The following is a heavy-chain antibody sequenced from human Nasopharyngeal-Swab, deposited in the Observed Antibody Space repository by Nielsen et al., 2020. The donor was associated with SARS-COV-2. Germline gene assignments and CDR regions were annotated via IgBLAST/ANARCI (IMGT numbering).Heavy chain of an antibody. CDR3: ARGRGGGYDPWGYYYYDMDV. D-gene: IGHD5-12*01. CDR1: GFTLSSNS. V-gene: IGHV3-21*01. Sequence: GESLKISCAASGFTLSSNSMNWVRQAPGKGPEWVSSISTSSSYLYYADSVKGRFTISRDNPKNPLYLQMNSLRAEDTAVYYCARGRGGGYDPWGYYYYDMDVWGHGTTVTVSS. J-gene: IGHJ6*02. CDR2: ISTSSSYL.